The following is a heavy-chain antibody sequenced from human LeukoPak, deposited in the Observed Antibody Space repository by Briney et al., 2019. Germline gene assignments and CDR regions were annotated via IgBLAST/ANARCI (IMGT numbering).Heavy chain of an antibody. Sequence: GRSLRLSCAASGFTFSSYAMHWVRQAPGKGLEWVANIKQDGSEKYYVDSVKGRFTISRDNAKNSLYLQMNSLRAEDTAVYYCARDGVTYYYYGMDVWGQGTTVTVSS. CDR2: IKQDGSEK. CDR3: ARDGVTYYYYGMDV. V-gene: IGHV3-7*01. CDR1: GFTFSSYA. J-gene: IGHJ6*02. D-gene: IGHD3-16*01.